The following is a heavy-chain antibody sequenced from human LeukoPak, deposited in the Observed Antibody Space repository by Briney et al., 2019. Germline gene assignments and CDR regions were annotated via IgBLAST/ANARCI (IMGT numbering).Heavy chain of an antibody. Sequence: ASVKVSCKASGYTFTGYYMHWVRQAPGQGLEWMGWINPNSGVTDYAQKFQGRVTMTRDTSISTAYMEVSSLRSDGTAVYYCARDFGRAYGDKFDYWGQGTLVTVSS. V-gene: IGHV1-2*02. CDR1: GYTFTGYY. CDR2: INPNSGVT. CDR3: ARDFGRAYGDKFDY. D-gene: IGHD4-17*01. J-gene: IGHJ4*02.